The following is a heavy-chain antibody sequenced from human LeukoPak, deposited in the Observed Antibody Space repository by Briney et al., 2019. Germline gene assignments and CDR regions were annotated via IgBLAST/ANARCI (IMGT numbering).Heavy chain of an antibody. Sequence: PGGSLRLPCAASGFTFSNYRMNWVRQAPGKGLEWVSSISSSDNFIYYANSVKGRFTISRDNAKNSLYLQMNSLRAEDTAVYYCAREVGATTLDYWGQGTLVTVSS. D-gene: IGHD1-26*01. V-gene: IGHV3-21*01. CDR3: AREVGATTLDY. CDR1: GFTFSNYR. CDR2: ISSSDNFI. J-gene: IGHJ4*02.